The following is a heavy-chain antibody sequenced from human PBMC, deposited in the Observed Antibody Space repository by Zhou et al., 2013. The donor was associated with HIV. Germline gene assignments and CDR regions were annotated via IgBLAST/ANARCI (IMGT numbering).Heavy chain of an antibody. CDR2: ISWDGSST. CDR1: GFTLDDSG. V-gene: IGHV3-43D*04. J-gene: IGHJ4*02. D-gene: IGHD1-26*01. CDR3: AKDGNVASEHYFDY. Sequence: EVQLVESGGVVVQPGGSLRLSCAASGFTLDDSGMNWVRQAPGKGLEWVSLISWDGSSTYYADSVKGRFTISRDKSKNSLYLQMNSLRTEDTALYYCAKDGNVASEHYFDYWGQGTLVTVSS.